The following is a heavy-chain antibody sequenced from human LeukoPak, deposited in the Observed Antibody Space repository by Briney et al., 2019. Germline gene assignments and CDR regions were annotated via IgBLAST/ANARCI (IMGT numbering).Heavy chain of an antibody. CDR3: AKDISSWVGATGFDY. Sequence: GGSLRLSCAASGFTFSSYWMHWVRQAPGKGLVWVSRIHTDGSITNYADSVKGRFTISRDNAKNSLYLQMNSLRAEDMALYYCAKDISSWVGATGFDYWGQGTLVTVSS. CDR2: IHTDGSIT. D-gene: IGHD1-26*01. CDR1: GFTFSSYW. V-gene: IGHV3-74*01. J-gene: IGHJ4*02.